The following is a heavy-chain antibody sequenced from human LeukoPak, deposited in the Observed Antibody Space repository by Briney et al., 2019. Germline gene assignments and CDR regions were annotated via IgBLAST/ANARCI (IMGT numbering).Heavy chain of an antibody. J-gene: IGHJ4*02. Sequence: PSETLSLTCTVSGGSISSYYWSWIRQPPGKGLEWIGYIYYSGSTNYNPSLKSRVTISVDTSKNQFSLKLSSVTAADTAVYYCARVRRGYSYYYFDYWGQGTLVTVSS. CDR1: GGSISSYY. V-gene: IGHV4-59*01. CDR3: ARVRRGYSYYYFDY. D-gene: IGHD5-18*01. CDR2: IYYSGST.